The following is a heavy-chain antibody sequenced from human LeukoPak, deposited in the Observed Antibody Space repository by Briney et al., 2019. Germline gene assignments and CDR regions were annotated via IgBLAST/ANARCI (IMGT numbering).Heavy chain of an antibody. J-gene: IGHJ4*02. D-gene: IGHD6-19*01. Sequence: GASVKVSCKASGYTFTSYDINWVRQATGQGLEWMGWMNPNSGNTGYAQRFQGRVTMTRNTSISTAYMELSSLGSEDTAVYYCYLEGVPVTGTSYYWGQGTLVTVSS. CDR2: MNPNSGNT. CDR1: GYTFTSYD. CDR3: YLEGVPVTGTSYY. V-gene: IGHV1-8*01.